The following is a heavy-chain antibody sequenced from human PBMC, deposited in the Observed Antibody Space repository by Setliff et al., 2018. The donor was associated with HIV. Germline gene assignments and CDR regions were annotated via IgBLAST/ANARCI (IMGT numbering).Heavy chain of an antibody. Sequence: TSETLSLTCTVSGGSISSGTYYWSWIRQPAGKGLEWIGHIYTSGSTDYNPTFKSRVTISEDTSKNQVSLKVSSVTAADTAVYYCARERWNYDYYYYGMDVWGQGTTVTVSS. CDR1: GGSISSGTYY. J-gene: IGHJ6*02. D-gene: IGHD1-7*01. CDR3: ARERWNYDYYYYGMDV. V-gene: IGHV4-61*09. CDR2: IYTSGST.